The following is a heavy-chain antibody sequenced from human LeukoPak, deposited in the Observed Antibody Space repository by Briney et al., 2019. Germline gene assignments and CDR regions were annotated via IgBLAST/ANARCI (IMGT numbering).Heavy chain of an antibody. CDR2: INPNSGGT. Sequence: ASVKVSCKASGYTFTGYYMHWVRQAPGQGLEWMGWINPNSGGTNYAQKFQGRVTMTRDTSISTAYMELSRLRSDDTAVYYCAREFSAGVFGVQISPFDYWGQGTLVTVSS. CDR3: AREFSAGVFGVQISPFDY. D-gene: IGHD3-3*01. V-gene: IGHV1-2*02. CDR1: GYTFTGYY. J-gene: IGHJ4*02.